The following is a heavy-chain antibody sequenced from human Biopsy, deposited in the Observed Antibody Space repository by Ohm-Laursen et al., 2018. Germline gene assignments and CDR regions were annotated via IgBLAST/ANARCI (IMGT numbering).Heavy chain of an antibody. CDR1: GGSISSDF. CDR2: ISCTGDT. J-gene: IGHJ4*02. V-gene: IGHV4-59*01. CDR3: ARSNGYGDYRFDD. Sequence: TLSLTCTVSGGSISSDFWSWIRQTPGKGLEWIGYISCTGDTNYNPSLESRITISLDTSKNQFSLMLSSVTAADTAVYYCARSNGYGDYRFDDWGQGTLVTVAS. D-gene: IGHD4-11*01.